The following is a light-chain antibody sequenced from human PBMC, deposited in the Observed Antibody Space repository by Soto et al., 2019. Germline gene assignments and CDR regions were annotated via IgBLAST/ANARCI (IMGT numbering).Light chain of an antibody. CDR2: QGS. J-gene: IGLJ1*01. CDR3: CSYSGSSSSYV. V-gene: IGLV2-23*01. Sequence: QSVLTQPASVSGSPGQSITISCTGTSSDVGRYNLVSWYQQHPGKAPKLMIYQGSKRPSGVSNRFSGSKSGNTASLTISGRQAEDDADYDCCSYSGSSSSYVFGTRTKLTVL. CDR1: SSDVGRYNL.